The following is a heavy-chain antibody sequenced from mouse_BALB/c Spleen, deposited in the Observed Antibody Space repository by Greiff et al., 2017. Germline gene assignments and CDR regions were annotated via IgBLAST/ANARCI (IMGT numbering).Heavy chain of an antibody. J-gene: IGHJ4*01. CDR2: INPNNGDT. D-gene: IGHD1-1*01. V-gene: IGHV1-26*01. Sequence: VQLKQSGPELVKPGASVKMSCKASGYTFTDYYMKWVKQSHGKSLEWIGDINPNNGDTFYNQKFKGKATLTVDKSSSTAYMQLNSLTSEDSAVYYCARKGDYGRSPPYYAMDYWGQGASVTVSS. CDR1: GYTFTDYY. CDR3: ARKGDYGRSPPYYAMDY.